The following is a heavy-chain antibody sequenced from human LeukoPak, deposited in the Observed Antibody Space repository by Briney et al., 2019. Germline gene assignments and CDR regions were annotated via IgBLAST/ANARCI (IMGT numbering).Heavy chain of an antibody. CDR1: GDSVSSNSAA. J-gene: IGHJ4*02. CDR3: ARYSSSNYFDY. CDR2: TYYKSKWYN. D-gene: IGHD6-6*01. V-gene: IGHV6-1*01. Sequence: SQTLSLTCAISGDSVSSNSAAWHCIRQSPSRGLEGLGRTYYKSKWYNDYAVSVKSRMTINPDTSKNQFSLQLTSVTPEDTAVYYCARYSSSNYFDYWGPGTLVTVSS.